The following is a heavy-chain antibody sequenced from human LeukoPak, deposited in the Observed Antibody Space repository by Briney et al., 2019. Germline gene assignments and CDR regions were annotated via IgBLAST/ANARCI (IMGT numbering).Heavy chain of an antibody. CDR2: INPSGGST. Sequence: ASVKVSCKASGYTFTSYYMHWVRQAPGQGLEWMGIINPSGGSTSYAQKFQGRVTMTGDTSTSTVYMELSSLRSEDTAVYYCARGEQLARRGYYFDYWGQGTLVTVSS. D-gene: IGHD6-6*01. CDR1: GYTFTSYY. V-gene: IGHV1-46*01. J-gene: IGHJ4*02. CDR3: ARGEQLARRGYYFDY.